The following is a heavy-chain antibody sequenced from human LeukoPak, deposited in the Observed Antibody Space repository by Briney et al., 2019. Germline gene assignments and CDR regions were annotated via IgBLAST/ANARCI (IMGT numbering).Heavy chain of an antibody. CDR3: AAGTPRGYGGFDY. CDR2: INHSGST. D-gene: IGHD4-23*01. Sequence: PSETLSLTCAVYGGSFSSYYWSWIRQPPGKGLEWIGEINHSGSTNYNPSLKSRVTISVDTSKNQFSLKLSSVTAADTAVYYYAAGTPRGYGGFDYWGLGTLVSVSS. CDR1: GGSFSSYY. V-gene: IGHV4-34*01. J-gene: IGHJ4*02.